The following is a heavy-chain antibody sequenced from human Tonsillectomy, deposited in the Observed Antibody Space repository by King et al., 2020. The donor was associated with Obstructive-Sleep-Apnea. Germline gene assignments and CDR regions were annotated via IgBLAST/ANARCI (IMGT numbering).Heavy chain of an antibody. CDR3: AKGMMLVVVTTLYFDY. Sequence: DVQLVESGGGLVQPGGSLRLSCAASGFTFSSSAMGWVRQAPGQGLEWVSIISGSGTVTYYADSVKGRFTISRDNSKNTLYLQINSLRAEDTAVYYCAKGMMLVVVTTLYFDYWGRGTLVTVSS. J-gene: IGHJ4*02. V-gene: IGHV3-23*04. CDR2: ISGSGTVT. CDR1: GFTFSSSA. D-gene: IGHD3-22*01.